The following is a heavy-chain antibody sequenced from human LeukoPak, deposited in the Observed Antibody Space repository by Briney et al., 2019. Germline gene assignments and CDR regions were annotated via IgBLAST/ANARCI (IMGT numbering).Heavy chain of an antibody. CDR3: AREGQQLVLGGMDV. V-gene: IGHV1-2*02. CDR2: INPNSGGT. J-gene: IGHJ6*02. Sequence: GASVKVSGKASGYTFTGYYMHWVRQAPGQGLEWMGWINPNSGGTNYAQKFQGRVTMTRDTSISTACMELSRLRSDDTAVYYCAREGQQLVLGGMDVWGQGTTVTVSS. CDR1: GYTFTGYY. D-gene: IGHD6-13*01.